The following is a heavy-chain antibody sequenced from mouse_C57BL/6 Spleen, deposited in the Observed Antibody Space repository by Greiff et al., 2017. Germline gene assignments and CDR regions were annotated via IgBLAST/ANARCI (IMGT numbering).Heavy chain of an antibody. V-gene: IGHV10-1*01. J-gene: IGHJ4*01. CDR1: GFSFNTYA. CDR3: VIYSNPYYYAMDY. Sequence: EVQLVESGGGLVQPKGSLKLSCAASGFSFNTYAMNWVRQAPGTGLEWVARIRSKSNNYATYYADSVKDRFTISRDDSESMLYLQMNNLKTEDTAMYYCVIYSNPYYYAMDYWGQGTSVTVSS. CDR2: IRSKSNNYAT. D-gene: IGHD2-5*01.